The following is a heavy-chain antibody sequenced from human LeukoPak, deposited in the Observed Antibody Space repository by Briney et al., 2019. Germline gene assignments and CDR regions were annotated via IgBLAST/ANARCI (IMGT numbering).Heavy chain of an antibody. CDR3: ARCSYYGDDYFDY. D-gene: IGHD4-17*01. J-gene: IGHJ4*02. CDR1: GGSISSYY. CDR2: IYYSGST. V-gene: IGHV4-59*01. Sequence: ASETLSLTCTVSGGSISSYYWSWIRQPPGKGLEWIGYIYYSGSTNYNPSLKSRVTISVDTSKNQFSLKLSSVTAADTAVYYCARCSYYGDDYFDYWGQGTLVTVSS.